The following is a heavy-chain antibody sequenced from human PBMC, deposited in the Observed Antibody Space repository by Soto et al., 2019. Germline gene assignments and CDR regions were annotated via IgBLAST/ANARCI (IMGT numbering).Heavy chain of an antibody. J-gene: IGHJ6*02. D-gene: IGHD1-1*01. Sequence: GASVKVSCKASGGTFSSDAISWVRQAPGQGLEWMGGIIPIFGTANYAQKFQGRVTITADKSTSTAYMELSSLRSEDTAVYYCARGTTGTTRGYYYYYGMDVWGQGTTVTVSS. CDR1: GGTFSSDA. V-gene: IGHV1-69*06. CDR2: IIPIFGTA. CDR3: ARGTTGTTRGYYYYYGMDV.